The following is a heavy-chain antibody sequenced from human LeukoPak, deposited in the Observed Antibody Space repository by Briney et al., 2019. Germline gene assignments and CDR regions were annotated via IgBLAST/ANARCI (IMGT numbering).Heavy chain of an antibody. Sequence: GGSLRLSCAASGFTFSSYAMSWVRQAPGKGLEWVSAISGSGGSTYYADSVKGRFTISRDNAKNSLYLQMNSLRAEDTAVYYCAPSLSSSWQDYWGQGTLVTVSS. CDR3: APSLSSSWQDY. CDR1: GFTFSSYA. D-gene: IGHD6-13*01. J-gene: IGHJ4*02. V-gene: IGHV3-23*01. CDR2: ISGSGGST.